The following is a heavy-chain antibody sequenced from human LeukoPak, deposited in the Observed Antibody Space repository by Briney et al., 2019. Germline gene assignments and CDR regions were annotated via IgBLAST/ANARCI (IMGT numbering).Heavy chain of an antibody. V-gene: IGHV6-1*01. Sequence: SQTLSLTCAISGDSVSSNSAAWNWIRQSPSRGLEWLGRTYYRSKWYNDYAVSVKSRITINPDTSKNQFSLQLNSVTPEDTAIYYCTRESWGLGSTVEFFDYWGQGTLVTVSS. CDR3: TRESWGLGSTVEFFDY. CDR1: GDSVSSNSAA. CDR2: TYYRSKWYN. J-gene: IGHJ4*02. D-gene: IGHD2-21*01.